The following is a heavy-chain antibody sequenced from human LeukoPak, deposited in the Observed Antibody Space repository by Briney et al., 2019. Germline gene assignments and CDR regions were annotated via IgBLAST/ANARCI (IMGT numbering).Heavy chain of an antibody. V-gene: IGHV5-51*01. D-gene: IGHD4-17*01. CDR1: GYSFTSYW. J-gene: IGHJ3*02. CDR2: IYPGDSDT. Sequence: GESLKISCQGSGYSFTSYWIGWVRQMPGKGLEWMGIIYPGDSDTRYSPSFQGQVTISADKSISTAYLQWSSLKASDTAMYYCARLMTTVTNDNAFDIWGQGTMVTVSS. CDR3: ARLMTTVTNDNAFDI.